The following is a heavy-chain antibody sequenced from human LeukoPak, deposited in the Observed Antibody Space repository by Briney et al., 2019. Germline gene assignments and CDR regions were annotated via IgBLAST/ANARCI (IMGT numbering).Heavy chain of an antibody. V-gene: IGHV3-7*01. CDR2: MKRDGSEI. D-gene: IGHD3-9*01. CDR3: ARAGYSSGYDILTGYYGGLNFDY. CDR1: GFTFSTYW. Sequence: PGGSLRLSCSASGFTFSTYWMSWVRQAPGKGLEWVANMKRDGSEIYYVDSVKGRFTISRDNAKNSLYLQMNSLRAEDTAVYYCARAGYSSGYDILTGYYGGLNFDYWGQGTLVTVSS. J-gene: IGHJ4*02.